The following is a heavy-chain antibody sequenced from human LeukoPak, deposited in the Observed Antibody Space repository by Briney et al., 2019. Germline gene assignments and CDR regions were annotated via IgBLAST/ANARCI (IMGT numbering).Heavy chain of an antibody. CDR2: ISGSGGSR. CDR3: AKATTAAEYYFDF. D-gene: IGHD1-1*01. CDR1: GFSFSSYD. V-gene: IGHV3-23*01. Sequence: PGGSLRLSCAASGFSFSSYDMSWVRQAPGEGLEWVSGISGSGGSRYYADSVKGRFTISRDNSKNTLYLQMNSLRAEDTAIYYCAKATTAAEYYFDFWGQGTQVTVSS. J-gene: IGHJ4*02.